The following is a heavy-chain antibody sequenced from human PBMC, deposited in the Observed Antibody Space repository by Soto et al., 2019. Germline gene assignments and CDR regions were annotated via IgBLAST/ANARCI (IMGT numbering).Heavy chain of an antibody. CDR3: ALRKTGSLFDY. CDR2: IGASGAGT. Sequence: PGGSLRLSCAASGFTFSTYAMSWVRQAPGKGLEWVSGIGASGAGTYYAESVKGRFTISRDNSKNTLHLQMNSLRAEDTAVYYCALRKTGSLFDYWGQGTLVTVSS. D-gene: IGHD3-10*01. J-gene: IGHJ4*02. V-gene: IGHV3-23*01. CDR1: GFTFSTYA.